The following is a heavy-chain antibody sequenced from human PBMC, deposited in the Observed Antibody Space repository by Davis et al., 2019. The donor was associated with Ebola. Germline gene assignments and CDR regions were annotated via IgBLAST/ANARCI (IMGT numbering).Heavy chain of an antibody. CDR2: IYYSGST. Sequence: MPSETLSLTCAVYGGSFSGYYWSWIRQPPGKGLEWIGYIYYSGSTNYNPSLKSRVTISVDTSKNQFSLKLSSVTAADTAVYYCARGGAGFIDYGDYALSYWGQGTLVTVSS. J-gene: IGHJ4*02. CDR3: ARGGAGFIDYGDYALSY. CDR1: GGSFSGYY. V-gene: IGHV4-59*01. D-gene: IGHD4-17*01.